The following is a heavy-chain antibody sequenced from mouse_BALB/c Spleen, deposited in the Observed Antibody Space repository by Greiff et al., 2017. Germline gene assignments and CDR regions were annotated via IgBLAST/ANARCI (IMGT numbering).Heavy chain of an antibody. Sequence: VQLQQSGPELVKPGASVKMSCKASGYTFTSYVMHWVKQKPGQGLEWIGYINPYNDGTKYNEKFKGKATLTSDKSSRTAYMELSSLTSEDSAVYYGAGEDYCGNCFEQFAYWGQGTLVTVSA. CDR3: AGEDYCGNCFEQFAY. CDR2: INPYNDGT. J-gene: IGHJ3*01. CDR1: GYTFTSYV. V-gene: IGHV1-14*01. D-gene: IGHD2-1*01.